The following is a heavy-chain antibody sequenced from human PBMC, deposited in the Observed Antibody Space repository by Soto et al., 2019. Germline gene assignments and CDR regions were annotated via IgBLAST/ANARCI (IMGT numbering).Heavy chain of an antibody. D-gene: IGHD3-22*01. J-gene: IGHJ3*02. CDR2: IYFRGNT. V-gene: IGHV4-31*03. CDR3: AREGGSYDSGGYLIRGAFDI. Sequence: PWETLSLTCSVSCDSISRIDYYWTWIRQHPEKGLEWIGNIYFRGNTYYSPSLESRLTISVDTSKNQFSLKLTSVTAADTAVYYCAREGGSYDSGGYLIRGAFDIWGQGTMVTVSS. CDR1: CDSISRIDYY.